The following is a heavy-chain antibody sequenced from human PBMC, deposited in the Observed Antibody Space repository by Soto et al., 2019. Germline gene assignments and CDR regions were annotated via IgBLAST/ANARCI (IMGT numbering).Heavy chain of an antibody. D-gene: IGHD1-7*01. CDR1: GDSVSSNSAA. V-gene: IGHV6-1*01. J-gene: IGHJ5*02. CDR2: TYYRSKWYN. CDR3: AGITGTTDWFDP. Sequence: SQTLSLTCVISGDSVSSNSAAWNWIRQSPSRGLEWLGRTYYRSKWYNDYAVSVKSRITINPDTSKNQFSLQLNSVTPEDTAVYYCAGITGTTDWFDPWGQGTLVTVSS.